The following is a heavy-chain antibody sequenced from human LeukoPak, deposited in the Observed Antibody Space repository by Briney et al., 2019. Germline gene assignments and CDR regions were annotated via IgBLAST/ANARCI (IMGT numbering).Heavy chain of an antibody. CDR2: ISYDGSNK. D-gene: IGHD2-2*01. Sequence: QTGGSLRLSCAASGFTFSSYAMHWVRQAPGKGLEWVAVISYDGSNKYYADSVKGRFTISRDNSKNTLYLQMNSLRAEDTAVYYCARGGTGSSRTPIDYWGQGTLVTVSS. CDR1: GFTFSSYA. CDR3: ARGGTGSSRTPIDY. V-gene: IGHV3-30-3*01. J-gene: IGHJ4*02.